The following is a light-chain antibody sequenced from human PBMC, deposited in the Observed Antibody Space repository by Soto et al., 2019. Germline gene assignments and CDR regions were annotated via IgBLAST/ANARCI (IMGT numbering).Light chain of an antibody. CDR1: RTDVDGYDY. Sequence: QSALTQPASVSGSPGQSIAISCTGVRTDVDGYDYVSWYQQHPGQAPQLIIYDVYNRPSGVSHRFSGSKSGDTASLTISGLQADVEADYYRPSYTTLSPFYVLVTGPKVTV. J-gene: IGLJ1*01. V-gene: IGLV2-14*03. CDR2: DVY. CDR3: PSYTTLSPFYV.